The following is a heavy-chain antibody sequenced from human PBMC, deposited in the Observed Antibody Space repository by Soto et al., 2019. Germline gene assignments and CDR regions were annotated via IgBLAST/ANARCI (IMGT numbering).Heavy chain of an antibody. J-gene: IGHJ6*02. CDR3: ARVKGYSSGPPDYYYCGMDV. CDR2: IYYSGST. CDR1: GGSISSYY. D-gene: IGHD6-19*01. Sequence: PSETLSLTCTVSGGSISSYYWSWIRQPPGKGLEWIGYIYYSGSTNYNPSLKSRVTISVDTSKNQFSLKLSSVTAADTAVYYCARVKGYSSGPPDYYYCGMDVWGQGTTVTVSS. V-gene: IGHV4-59*01.